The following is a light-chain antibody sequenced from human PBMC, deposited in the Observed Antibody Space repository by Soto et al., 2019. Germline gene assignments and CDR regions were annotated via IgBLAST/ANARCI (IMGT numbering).Light chain of an antibody. V-gene: IGLV1-40*01. J-gene: IGLJ2*01. Sequence: QPVLTQPPSVSGAPGQRVTIFCTGSTSNIGAGYDVHWYQQLPGTAPKLLIYINNNRPSGVPDRFSGSKSGTSASLAITGLEADDEADYYCQSYDISLSAVVFGGGTKLTVL. CDR1: TSNIGAGYD. CDR3: QSYDISLSAVV. CDR2: INN.